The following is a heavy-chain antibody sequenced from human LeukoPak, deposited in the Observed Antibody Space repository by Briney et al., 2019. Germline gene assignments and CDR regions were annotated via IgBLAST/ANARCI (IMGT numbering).Heavy chain of an antibody. J-gene: IGHJ4*02. V-gene: IGHV3-23*01. CDR1: GFTLSSYG. Sequence: PGGSLRPSCAASGFTLSSYGMHWVRQAPGKGLEWVSAISGSGGSTYCADSVKGRFTISRDNSKNTLYLQMNSLRAEDTAVYYCAKGRITGTRNFDYWGQGTLVTVSS. CDR3: AKGRITGTRNFDY. D-gene: IGHD1-20*01. CDR2: ISGSGGST.